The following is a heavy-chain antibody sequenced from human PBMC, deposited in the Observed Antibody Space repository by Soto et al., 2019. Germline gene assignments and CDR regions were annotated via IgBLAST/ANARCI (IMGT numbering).Heavy chain of an antibody. D-gene: IGHD3-16*01. J-gene: IGHJ4*02. CDR2: IYYSGST. Sequence: QVQLQESGPGLVKPSETLSLTCTVSGCSISSYYWSWIRQPPGKGLEWIGYIYYSGSTNYNPSLKRRPTISLDTSKNQFSLKLSSVTAADTGVYYCASSRGGYIDNWGQGTPLTVSS. CDR1: GCSISSYY. CDR3: ASSRGGYIDN. V-gene: IGHV4-59*08.